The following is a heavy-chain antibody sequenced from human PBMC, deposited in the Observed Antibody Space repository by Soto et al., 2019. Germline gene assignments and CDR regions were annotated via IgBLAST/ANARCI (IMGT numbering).Heavy chain of an antibody. D-gene: IGHD1-26*01. CDR2: IYYSGST. J-gene: IGHJ4*02. Sequence: PSETLSLTCTVSGGSISSYYWSWIRQPPGKGLEWIGYIYYSGSTNYNPSLKSRVTISVDTSKNQFSLKLSSVTAADTAVYYCARGGWELLRDPYYFDYWGQGTLVTV. V-gene: IGHV4-59*01. CDR3: ARGGWELLRDPYYFDY. CDR1: GGSISSYY.